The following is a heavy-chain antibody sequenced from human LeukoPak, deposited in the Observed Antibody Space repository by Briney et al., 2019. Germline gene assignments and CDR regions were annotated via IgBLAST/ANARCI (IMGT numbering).Heavy chain of an antibody. V-gene: IGHV4-31*03. D-gene: IGHD2-15*01. J-gene: IGHJ3*02. CDR2: IYYSGST. CDR3: AGGIVVVAATPFAFDI. CDR1: SGSISSGGYY. Sequence: SETLSLTCTVSSGSISSGGYYWSWIRQHPGKGLEWIGYIYYSGSTYYNPSLKSRVTISVDTSKNQFSLKLSSVTAADTAVYYCAGGIVVVAATPFAFDIWGQGTMVTVSS.